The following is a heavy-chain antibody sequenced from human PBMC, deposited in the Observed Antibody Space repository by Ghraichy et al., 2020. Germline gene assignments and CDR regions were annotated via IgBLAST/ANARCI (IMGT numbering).Heavy chain of an antibody. V-gene: IGHV4-30-4*01. Sequence: SETLSLTCTVSGGSISSGDYYWSWIRQPPGKGLEWIGYIYYSGSTYYNPSLKSRVTISVDTSKNQFSLKLSSVTAADTAVYYCARDAHPMVRGVIIMGEGYNWFDPWGQGTLVTVSS. J-gene: IGHJ5*02. CDR1: GGSISSGDYY. CDR2: IYYSGST. D-gene: IGHD3-10*01. CDR3: ARDAHPMVRGVIIMGEGYNWFDP.